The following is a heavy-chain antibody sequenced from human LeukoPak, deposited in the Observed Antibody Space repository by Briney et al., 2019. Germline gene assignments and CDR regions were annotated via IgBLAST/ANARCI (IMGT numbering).Heavy chain of an antibody. J-gene: IGHJ4*02. CDR1: GFTFRSYE. D-gene: IGHD3-10*01. CDR3: ARGGSRGSFDY. CDR2: ISGSDSTM. V-gene: IGHV3-48*03. Sequence: GGSLRLSCSASGFTFRSYEMNWVRQAPGKGLEWISYISGSDSTMYYADSMKGRFTISRDNAKNSLYLQMKSLRAEDTAVYYCARGGSRGSFDYWGQGTLVTVSS.